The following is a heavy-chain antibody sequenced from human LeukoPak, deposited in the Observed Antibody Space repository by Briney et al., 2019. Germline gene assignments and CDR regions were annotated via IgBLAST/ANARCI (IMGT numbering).Heavy chain of an antibody. Sequence: GGSLRLSCAASGFTFSSYAMSWVRQAPGKGLEWVSAISGSGGSTYYADSVKGRFTISRDNSKNTLYLQMNSLRAEDTAVYYCATRYCSGGSCYSEYYFDYWGQGTLVTVS. D-gene: IGHD2-15*01. V-gene: IGHV3-23*01. J-gene: IGHJ4*02. CDR2: ISGSGGST. CDR3: ATRYCSGGSCYSEYYFDY. CDR1: GFTFSSYA.